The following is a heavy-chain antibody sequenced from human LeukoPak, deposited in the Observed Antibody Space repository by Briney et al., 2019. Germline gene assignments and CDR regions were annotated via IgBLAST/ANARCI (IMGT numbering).Heavy chain of an antibody. Sequence: SVKVSCKASGYTFTDYYIHWVRQAPGQGLEWMGGIIPIFGTANYAQKFQGRVTITADKSTSTAYMELSSLRSEDTAVYYCARHIAVAGTVSWFDPWGQGTLVTVSS. D-gene: IGHD6-19*01. CDR1: GYTFTDYY. CDR3: ARHIAVAGTVSWFDP. J-gene: IGHJ5*02. CDR2: IIPIFGTA. V-gene: IGHV1-69*06.